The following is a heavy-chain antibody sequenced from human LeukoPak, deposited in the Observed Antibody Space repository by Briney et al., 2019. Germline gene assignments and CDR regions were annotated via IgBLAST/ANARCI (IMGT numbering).Heavy chain of an antibody. CDR3: ATLLGALYYFDY. CDR2: IYYSGST. CDR1: GGSISSYY. V-gene: IGHV4-59*05. D-gene: IGHD7-27*01. J-gene: IGHJ4*02. Sequence: SETLSLTCTVSGGSISSYYWSWIRQPAGKGLEWIGSIYYSGSTYYNPSLKSRVTISVDTSKNQFSLKLSSVTAADTAVYYCATLLGALYYFDYWGQGTLVTVSS.